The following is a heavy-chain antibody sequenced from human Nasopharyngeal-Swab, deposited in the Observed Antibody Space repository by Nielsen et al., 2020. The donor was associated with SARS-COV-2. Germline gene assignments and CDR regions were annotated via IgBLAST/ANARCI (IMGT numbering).Heavy chain of an antibody. V-gene: IGHV3-30-3*01. CDR2: ISYDGSNK. D-gene: IGHD6-19*01. Sequence: GESLKISCVASGVIFSKYWMHWVRQAPGKGLEWVAVISYDGSNKYYADSVKGRFTISRDNSKNTLYLQMNSLRAEDTAVYYCARDQEHWLVPLDYWGQGTLVTVSS. CDR1: GVIFSKYW. J-gene: IGHJ4*02. CDR3: ARDQEHWLVPLDY.